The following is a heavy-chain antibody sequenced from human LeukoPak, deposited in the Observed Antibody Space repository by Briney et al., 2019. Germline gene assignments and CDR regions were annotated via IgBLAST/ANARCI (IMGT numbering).Heavy chain of an antibody. D-gene: IGHD3-22*01. CDR2: IYTSGST. CDR1: GGSISSSSYY. CDR3: ARELGRVYYDSSGYSPRWFDP. Sequence: KPLETLSLTCTVSGGSISSSSYYWSWIRQPAGKGLEWIGRIYTSGSTNYNPSLKSRVTMSVDTSKNQFSLKLSSVTAADTAVYYCARELGRVYYDSSGYSPRWFDPWGQGTLVTVSS. V-gene: IGHV4-61*02. J-gene: IGHJ5*02.